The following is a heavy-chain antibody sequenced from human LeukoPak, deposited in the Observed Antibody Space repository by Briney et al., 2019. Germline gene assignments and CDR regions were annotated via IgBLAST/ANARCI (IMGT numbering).Heavy chain of an antibody. CDR2: INDIGGQT. D-gene: IGHD5-24*01. J-gene: IGHJ4*02. CDR1: GFTFSRHW. Sequence: GGSLRLSCEVSGFTFSRHWMHWVRQTPGKGRGWVSRINDIGGQTFYADSVKGRFAMSRDNAKNTMYMQMNRLRAEDTAVYFCGRITGGYNLVDYWGQGTLVTVSS. V-gene: IGHV3-74*01. CDR3: GRITGGYNLVDY.